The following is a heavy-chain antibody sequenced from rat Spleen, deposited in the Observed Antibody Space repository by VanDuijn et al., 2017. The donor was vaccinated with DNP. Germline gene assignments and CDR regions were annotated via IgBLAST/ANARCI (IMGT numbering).Heavy chain of an antibody. J-gene: IGHJ2*01. CDR3: VGRPPPTRGPFDY. D-gene: IGHD1-4*01. CDR2: ISYDGRDT. V-gene: IGHV5-29*01. Sequence: EVQLVESGGGLVQPGRSLKLSCAASGFTFSNYDIAWVRQAPTKGLEWVATISYDGRDTYYLDSVKGRFTISRDNAKSTLYLQMDSLRSEDTATYYCVGRPPPTRGPFDYWGQGVTVTVSS. CDR1: GFTFSNYD.